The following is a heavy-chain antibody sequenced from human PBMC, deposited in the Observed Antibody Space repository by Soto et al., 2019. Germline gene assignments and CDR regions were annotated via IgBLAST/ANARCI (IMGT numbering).Heavy chain of an antibody. D-gene: IGHD2-2*01. J-gene: IGHJ4*02. CDR3: ARGWDIVVVPAAPGYFDY. V-gene: IGHV3-33*01. Sequence: GSLRLSCAAPGFTFSSYGMHWVRQAPGKGLEWVAVIWYDGSNKYYADSVKGRFTISRDNSKNTLYLQMNSLRAEDTAVYYCARGWDIVVVPAAPGYFDYWGQGTLVTVSS. CDR1: GFTFSSYG. CDR2: IWYDGSNK.